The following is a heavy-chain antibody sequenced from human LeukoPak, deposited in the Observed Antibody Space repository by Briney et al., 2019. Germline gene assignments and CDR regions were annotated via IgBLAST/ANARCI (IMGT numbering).Heavy chain of an antibody. D-gene: IGHD3-16*01. CDR1: GFTFTNYA. CDR2: IGSGGST. V-gene: IGHV3-23*01. CDR3: AKLGLKLGGDY. Sequence: GGSLRLSCAASGFTFTNYAMSWVRQAPGKGLEWVSTIGSGGSTYYADSVKGRFTISRDNSKNTLYLQMNSLRAEDTAVYYCAKLGLKLGGDYWGQGAQVTVSS. J-gene: IGHJ4*02.